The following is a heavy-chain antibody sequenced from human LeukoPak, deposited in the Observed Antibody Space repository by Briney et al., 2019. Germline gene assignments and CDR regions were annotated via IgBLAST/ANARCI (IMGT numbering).Heavy chain of an antibody. J-gene: IGHJ4*02. Sequence: PGGSLRLSCAPSGSTFSSYAMSWVRQAPGKGLEWVSGVSGSGDSTYYADSVKGRFTISRDNSKNTLYLQMNSLRAEDTAVYYCAKTLTMILVLRGGFDYWGQGALVTVSS. D-gene: IGHD3-22*01. V-gene: IGHV3-23*01. CDR1: GSTFSSYA. CDR2: VSGSGDST. CDR3: AKTLTMILVLRGGFDY.